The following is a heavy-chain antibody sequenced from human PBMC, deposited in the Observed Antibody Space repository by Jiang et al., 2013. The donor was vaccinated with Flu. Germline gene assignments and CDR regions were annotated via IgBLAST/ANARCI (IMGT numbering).Heavy chain of an antibody. D-gene: IGHD7-27*01. CDR2: SIMMTAP. V-gene: IGHV4-38-2*02. J-gene: IGHJ4*02. CDR3: ARAELGDFDS. Sequence: KGTWSGLGVSIMMTAPSTTRPSKSRVTISVDTSKNQLSLKLSSVTAADTAVYYCARAELGDFDSWGQGTLVTVSS.